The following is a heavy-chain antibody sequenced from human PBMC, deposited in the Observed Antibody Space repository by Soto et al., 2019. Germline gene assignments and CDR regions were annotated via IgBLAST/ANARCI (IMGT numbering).Heavy chain of an antibody. V-gene: IGHV3-30*03. J-gene: IGHJ4*02. Sequence: LRLSCAASGFDFRSYGIHWVRQAPCRGLEWVAAASYDGSETYYADSAKGRFTVSKEISKNTVFLQMNALRHEDTALYFCVRDSGWPILNFDSWGQGTLVTVSS. CDR2: ASYDGSET. CDR3: VRDSGWPILNFDS. CDR1: GFDFRSYG. D-gene: IGHD3-10*01.